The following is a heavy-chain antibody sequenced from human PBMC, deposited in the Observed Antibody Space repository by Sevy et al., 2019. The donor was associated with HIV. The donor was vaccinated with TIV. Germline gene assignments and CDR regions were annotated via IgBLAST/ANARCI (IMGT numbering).Heavy chain of an antibody. Sequence: GESLKISCAASGFTFKNYAMHWVRQAPGKGLEWVAVIWSDGSNKYYADSVKGRFTISRDNPKNILYLQMNSLRVEDTAVYYCTRDPPYTSGWTHYFDSWGQGTLVTVSS. CDR2: IWSDGSNK. J-gene: IGHJ4*02. D-gene: IGHD6-19*01. V-gene: IGHV3-33*01. CDR3: TRDPPYTSGWTHYFDS. CDR1: GFTFKNYA.